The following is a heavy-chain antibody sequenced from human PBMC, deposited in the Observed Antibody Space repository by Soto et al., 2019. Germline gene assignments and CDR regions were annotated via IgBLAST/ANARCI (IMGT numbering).Heavy chain of an antibody. J-gene: IGHJ4*02. D-gene: IGHD3-10*01. CDR2: ISAYNGNT. CDR3: ARDKGDGSGSYYGY. CDR1: GYTFTSYG. Sequence: QVQLVQSGAEVKKPGASVKVSRKASGYTFTSYGISWVRQAPGQGLEGMGWISAYNGNTNYAQKLQGRGTMTTDTATSKAEMELRSLRSDDTAVYYCARDKGDGSGSYYGYWGQGTLVTVSS. V-gene: IGHV1-18*01.